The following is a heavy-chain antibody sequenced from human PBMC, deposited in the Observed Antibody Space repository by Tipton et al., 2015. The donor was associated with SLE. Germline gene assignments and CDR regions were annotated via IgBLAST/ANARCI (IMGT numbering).Heavy chain of an antibody. CDR2: INPDGSVR. CDR1: GFDLSSYW. CDR3: ARDSKGLL. Sequence: SLRLSCAASGFDLSSYWMQWARQGPGVGLMWVSRINPDGSVRSYADSVKGRFTTSRDSGKNTLYLEMNSLTVADTGVYYCARDSKGLLWGQGTQVTVSA. J-gene: IGHJ4*02. V-gene: IGHV3-74*01. D-gene: IGHD5-18*01.